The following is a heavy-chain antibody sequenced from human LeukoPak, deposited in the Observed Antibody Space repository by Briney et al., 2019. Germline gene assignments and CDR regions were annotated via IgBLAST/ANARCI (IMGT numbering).Heavy chain of an antibody. V-gene: IGHV3-23*01. CDR2: ISGGGGGT. J-gene: IGHJ4*02. CDR3: AKDTDIVVVPTPDY. CDR1: GFTFSNYA. D-gene: IGHD2-2*01. Sequence: GGSLRLSCAASGFTFSNYAMSWVRQAPGKGLEWVSAISGGGGGTYSADSVKGRFTISRDNSRNTLYLQMNSLRAEDTAVYYCAKDTDIVVVPTPDYWGQGTLVTVSS.